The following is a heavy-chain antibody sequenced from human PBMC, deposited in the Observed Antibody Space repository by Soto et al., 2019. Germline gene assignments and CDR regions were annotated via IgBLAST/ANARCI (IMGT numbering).Heavy chain of an antibody. V-gene: IGHV3-11*01. CDR3: XXXXXXXXXXXDY. Sequence: PGGSLRLSCAASGFTFSDYYMSWIRQAPGKGLEWVSYISSSGSTIYYADXXXXXXXXXXXXAKNSLYLQMNSLRAEDTAXXXXXXXXXXXXXXXDYWGQGTLVTVSS. CDR2: ISSSGSTI. J-gene: IGHJ4*02. CDR1: GFTFSDYY.